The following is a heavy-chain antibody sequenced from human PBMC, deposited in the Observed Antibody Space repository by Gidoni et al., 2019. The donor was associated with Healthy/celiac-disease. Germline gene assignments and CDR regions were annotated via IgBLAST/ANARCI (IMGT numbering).Heavy chain of an antibody. CDR3: PRFFEWSRIFDY. V-gene: IGHV4-31*03. J-gene: IGHJ4*02. CDR1: GGPITSGGYY. CDR2: IYYSGST. D-gene: IGHD3-3*01. Sequence: QVPLQVSGPGLVKSCQTLSLTSTVTGGPITSGGYYWRWIRQHPVKCLACIWYIYYSGSTSSNPSLKTRVTISVDTSKNHFSLKLSSVTAAATAVYYCPRFFEWSRIFDYWGQGTLVTVSS.